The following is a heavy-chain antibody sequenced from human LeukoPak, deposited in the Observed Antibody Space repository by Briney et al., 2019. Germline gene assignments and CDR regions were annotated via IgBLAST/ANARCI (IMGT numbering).Heavy chain of an antibody. J-gene: IGHJ6*03. CDR1: GYTFTGYY. V-gene: IGHV1-2*02. Sequence: GASVKVSCKASGYTFTGYYLHWVRQAAGQGLEWMGWINPNSGGTNYAQKFQGRVTMTRDTSISTAYMDLSRLRSDDTAVYYCARVGKWELPKRGDYMDVWGKGTTVTVSS. D-gene: IGHD1-26*01. CDR2: INPNSGGT. CDR3: ARVGKWELPKRGDYMDV.